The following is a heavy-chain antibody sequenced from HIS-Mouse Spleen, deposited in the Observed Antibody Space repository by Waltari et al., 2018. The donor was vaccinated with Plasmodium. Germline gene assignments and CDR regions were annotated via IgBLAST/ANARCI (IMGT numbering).Heavy chain of an antibody. CDR3: ARDPFYVDTAMVLDC. CDR2: ISYDGSNK. D-gene: IGHD5-18*01. CDR1: GFTFSSYA. V-gene: IGHV3-30*04. Sequence: QVQLVESGGGVVQPGRSLRLSCAASGFTFSSYAIHWVRPAPGKGLEWVAVISYDGSNKYYADSVKGRFTISRDNSKNTLYLQMNSLRAEDTAVYYCARDPFYVDTAMVLDCWGQGTLVTVSS. J-gene: IGHJ4*02.